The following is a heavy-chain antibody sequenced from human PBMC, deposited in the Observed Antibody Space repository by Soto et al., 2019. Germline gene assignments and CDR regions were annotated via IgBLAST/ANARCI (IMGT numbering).Heavy chain of an antibody. CDR2: IDPSDSYT. D-gene: IGHD2-2*01. Sequence: PGESLKISCKGSGYSFTSYRISWVRQMPGKGLEWMGRIDPSDSYTNYSPSFQGHVTISADKSISTAYPQWSSLKASDTAMYYCARHQDIVVVPAATGPWYGMDVWGQGTTVTVSS. J-gene: IGHJ6*02. CDR3: ARHQDIVVVPAATGPWYGMDV. CDR1: GYSFTSYR. V-gene: IGHV5-10-1*01.